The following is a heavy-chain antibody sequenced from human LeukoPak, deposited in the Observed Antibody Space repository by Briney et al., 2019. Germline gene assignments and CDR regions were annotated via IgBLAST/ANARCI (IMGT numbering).Heavy chain of an antibody. CDR1: GYTFTSYD. V-gene: IGHV1-8*01. Sequence: AASVKVSCKASGYTFTSYDINWVRQAPGQGLEWMGWMNPNSGNTGYAQKFQGRVTMTRNTSISTAYMELSSLRSEDTAVYYCARAIPNNYYDSSGHNFDYWGREPWSPSPQ. J-gene: IGHJ4*02. CDR2: MNPNSGNT. D-gene: IGHD3-22*01. CDR3: ARAIPNNYYDSSGHNFDY.